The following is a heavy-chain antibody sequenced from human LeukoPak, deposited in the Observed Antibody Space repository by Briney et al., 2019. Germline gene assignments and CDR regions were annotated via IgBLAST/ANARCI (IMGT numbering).Heavy chain of an antibody. J-gene: IGHJ4*02. CDR3: ARDLEVVGYFDY. CDR2: ISSSSSYI. CDR1: GFTFSSYS. Sequence: GGSLRLSCAASGFTFSSYSMNWVRQAPGKGLEWVSSISSSSSYIYYADSVKGRFTISRDNAKNSLYLQMNSLRAEDTAVYYCARDLEVVGYFDYWGQGTLVTVSS. D-gene: IGHD3-22*01. V-gene: IGHV3-21*04.